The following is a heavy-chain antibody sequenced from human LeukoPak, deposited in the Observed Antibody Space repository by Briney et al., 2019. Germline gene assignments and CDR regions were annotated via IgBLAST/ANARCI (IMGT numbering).Heavy chain of an antibody. D-gene: IGHD3-9*01. CDR2: ISAYNGNT. J-gene: IGHJ4*02. Sequence: GASVKVSCKASGYTFTSYGISWVRQAPGQGLEWMGWISAYNGNTNYAQKLQGRLTMTTDTSTSTAYMELRSLRSDDTAVYYCARDLNSRVFWLQRDLDYWGQGTLVTVSS. CDR1: GYTFTSYG. CDR3: ARDLNSRVFWLQRDLDY. V-gene: IGHV1-18*01.